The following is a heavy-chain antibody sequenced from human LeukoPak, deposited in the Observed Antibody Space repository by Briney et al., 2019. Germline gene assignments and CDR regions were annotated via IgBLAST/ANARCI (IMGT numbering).Heavy chain of an antibody. CDR1: GYSISSGYY. J-gene: IGHJ4*02. D-gene: IGHD4-23*01. Sequence: SETLSLTCTVSGYSISSGYYWGWIRPPPGKGLEWIGSIYHSGSTYYNPSLKRRVTISVDTSKNQFSLKLSSVTAADTAVYYCARDLGPRGTVVTGTFDYWGQGTLVTVSS. CDR2: IYHSGST. CDR3: ARDLGPRGTVVTGTFDY. V-gene: IGHV4-38-2*02.